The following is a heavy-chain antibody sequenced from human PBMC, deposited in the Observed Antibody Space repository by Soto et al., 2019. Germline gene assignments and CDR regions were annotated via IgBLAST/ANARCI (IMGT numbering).Heavy chain of an antibody. CDR1: GFTFSSYG. J-gene: IGHJ4*02. D-gene: IGHD5-18*01. CDR3: AKGSTAMTYFDY. CDR2: ISYDGSNK. Sequence: QVQLVESGGGVVQPGXSLRLSCAASGFTFSSYGMHWVRQAPGKGLEWVAVISYDGSNKYYADSVKGRFTISRDNSKNPLYLQMNSLRAEDTAVYYCAKGSTAMTYFDYWGQGTLVTVSS. V-gene: IGHV3-30*18.